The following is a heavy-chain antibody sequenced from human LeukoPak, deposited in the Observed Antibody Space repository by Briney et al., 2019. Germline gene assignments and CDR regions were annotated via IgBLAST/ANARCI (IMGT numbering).Heavy chain of an antibody. D-gene: IGHD3-10*01. Sequence: SETLSLTCAVYGGSLSSYYWSWIRQPPGKGLEWIGSIYYSGSTYYNPSLKSRVTISVDTSKNQFSLKLSSVTAADTAVYYCVRVVREGNFDYWGQGTLVTVSS. CDR2: IYYSGST. CDR1: GGSLSSYY. V-gene: IGHV4-34*11. J-gene: IGHJ4*02. CDR3: VRVVREGNFDY.